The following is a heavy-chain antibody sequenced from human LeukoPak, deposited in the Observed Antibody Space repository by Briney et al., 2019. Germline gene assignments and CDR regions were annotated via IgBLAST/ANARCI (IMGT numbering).Heavy chain of an antibody. CDR3: TRHKFDTMTPYYGMDV. J-gene: IGHJ6*02. V-gene: IGHV3-73*01. CDR1: GFTFSGSA. Sequence: TGGSLKLSCAASGFTFSGSAMHWVRQASGKGLEWVGRIRSKANSYATAYAASVKGRFTISRDDSKNTAYLQMNSLKTEDTAVYYCTRHKFDTMTPYYGMDVWGQGTTVTVSS. CDR2: IRSKANSYAT. D-gene: IGHD3-3*01.